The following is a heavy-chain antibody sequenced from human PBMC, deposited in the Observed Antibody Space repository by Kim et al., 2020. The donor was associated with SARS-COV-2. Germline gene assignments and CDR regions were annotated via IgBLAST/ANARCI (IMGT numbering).Heavy chain of an antibody. J-gene: IGHJ6*02. CDR3: ARVTMVRGANGYYYYGVEV. D-gene: IGHD3-10*01. CDR2: ITCNSSYI. CDR1: GFTFSSYS. V-gene: IGHV3-21*01. Sequence: GGSLRLSCAASGFTFSSYSMDWVRQAPGKGLEWVSCITCNSSYIYYADSVKGRFTISRDNAKNSLYLQMNSLRAEDTAVYYCARVTMVRGANGYYYYGVEVWGPETTVTVSS.